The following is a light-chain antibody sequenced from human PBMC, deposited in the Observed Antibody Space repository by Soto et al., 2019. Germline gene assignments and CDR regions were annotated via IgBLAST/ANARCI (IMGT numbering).Light chain of an antibody. CDR2: GAS. J-gene: IGKJ1*01. Sequence: EIVLTQSPATLSVSPGDRVTLSCRASQSVDINLAWYQQRPGQAPRLLVYGASTKATDMPGRFSGSGSGTDFTLTISRLEPEDFAVYYCHQYDSWTFGQGTKVDI. V-gene: IGKV3-15*01. CDR1: QSVDIN. CDR3: HQYDSWT.